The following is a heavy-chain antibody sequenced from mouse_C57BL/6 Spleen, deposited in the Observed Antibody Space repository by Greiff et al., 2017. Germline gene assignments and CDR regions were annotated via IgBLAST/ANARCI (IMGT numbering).Heavy chain of an antibody. CDR1: GFSLTSYG. CDR3: AKTNYDYDAGRFAY. V-gene: IGHV2-3*01. D-gene: IGHD2-4*01. J-gene: IGHJ3*01. Sequence: QVQLKESGPGLVAPSQSLSITCTVSGFSLTSYGVSWVRQPPGKGLEWLGVIWGDGSTNYHSALISRLSISKDNSKSQVFLTLNSLQTDDTATYYCAKTNYDYDAGRFAYWGQGTLVTVSA. CDR2: IWGDGST.